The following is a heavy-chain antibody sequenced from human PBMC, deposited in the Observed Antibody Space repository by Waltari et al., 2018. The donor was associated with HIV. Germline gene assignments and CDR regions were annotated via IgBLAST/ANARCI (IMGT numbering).Heavy chain of an antibody. CDR3: ARLVYTGSYIDDFDV. D-gene: IGHD1-26*01. Sequence: EVQLVESGGGLVQPGGSLSLSCAAFGFTFSNYWMNWVRQTTTKGLEWVANIKDDGSEEYYVDSVKGRFTISRDNAKNSLYLQMNSLRVEDTAVYYCARLVYTGSYIDDFDVWGQGTKATVSS. V-gene: IGHV3-7*01. CDR2: IKDDGSEE. J-gene: IGHJ3*01. CDR1: GFTFSNYW.